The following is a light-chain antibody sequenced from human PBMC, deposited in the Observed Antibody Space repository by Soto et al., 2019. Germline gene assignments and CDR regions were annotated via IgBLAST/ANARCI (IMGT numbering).Light chain of an antibody. Sequence: QSVLTQPASVSGSPGQSITISCTGTSSDVGGYNYVSWYQQHPGKAPKLMIYEVSNRPSGVSSRFSGSKSGNTASLTISGLQAEDEADYYCSSYKSSTTVFGTGTKVTV. J-gene: IGLJ1*01. V-gene: IGLV2-14*01. CDR2: EVS. CDR1: SSDVGGYNY. CDR3: SSYKSSTTV.